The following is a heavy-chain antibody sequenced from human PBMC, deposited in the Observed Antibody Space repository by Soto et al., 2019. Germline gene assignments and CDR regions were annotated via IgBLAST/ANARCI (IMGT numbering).Heavy chain of an antibody. V-gene: IGHV4-59*01. CDR3: ARESGSYDPLDY. CDR1: GASITSYY. J-gene: IGHJ4*02. CDR2: IYHSGGT. Sequence: KPSETLSLTCTVSGASITSYYWSWIRQPPGKGLEWIGYIYHSGGTNYNPSLKSRVTISIDTSKKQISLRMSSVTAADTAMYYCARESGSYDPLDYWGQGTQVTVSS. D-gene: IGHD1-26*01.